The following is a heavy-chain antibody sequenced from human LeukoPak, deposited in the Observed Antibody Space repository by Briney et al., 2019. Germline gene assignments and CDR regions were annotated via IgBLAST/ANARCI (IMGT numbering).Heavy chain of an antibody. Sequence: SETLSLTCTVSGVSVSSGRYYWSWIRQPPGKGLEWIGYIYYSGSTNYNPSLKSRVTISVDTSKNQFSLKLSSVTAADTAVYYCASTVVVAATRSFDPWGQGTLVTVSS. CDR3: ASTVVVAATRSFDP. D-gene: IGHD2-15*01. V-gene: IGHV4-61*01. J-gene: IGHJ5*02. CDR2: IYYSGST. CDR1: GVSVSSGRYY.